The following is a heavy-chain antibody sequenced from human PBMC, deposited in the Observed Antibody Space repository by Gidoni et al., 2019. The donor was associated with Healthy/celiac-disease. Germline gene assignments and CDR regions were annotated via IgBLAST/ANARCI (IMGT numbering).Heavy chain of an antibody. CDR2: ISGSGGST. Sequence: EVQLLESGGGLVQPGGSLRLSCAASGFTFSSYAMRWVRQAPGKGLGWVSAISGSGGSTYYADSVKGRFTISRDNSKNTLYLQMNSLRAEDTAVYYCAKIAAAGTGFDYWGQGTLVTVSS. CDR1: GFTFSSYA. CDR3: AKIAAAGTGFDY. J-gene: IGHJ4*02. D-gene: IGHD6-13*01. V-gene: IGHV3-23*01.